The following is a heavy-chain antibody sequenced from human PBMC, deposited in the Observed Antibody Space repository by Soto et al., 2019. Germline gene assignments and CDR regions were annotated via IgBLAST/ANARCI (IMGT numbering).Heavy chain of an antibody. CDR1: GFTFSFYA. V-gene: IGHV3-30*04. CDR3: ARQAKIGDRSQFYFDS. Sequence: LRLSCAASGFTFSFYAVHWVRQAPGKGLEWVAVISYNGRNKHYVDSVKGRFTISRDNSQDTLYLQMDSLRPDDTAVYYCARQAKIGDRSQFYFDSWGQGTLVTVSS. J-gene: IGHJ4*02. D-gene: IGHD3-16*01. CDR2: ISYNGRNK.